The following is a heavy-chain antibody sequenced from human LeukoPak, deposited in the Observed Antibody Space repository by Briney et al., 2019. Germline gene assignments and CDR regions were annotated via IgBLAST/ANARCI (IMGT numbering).Heavy chain of an antibody. CDR2: INHSGST. V-gene: IGHV4-34*01. CDR3: ARGLRRHYDSSGYRAPSYFDY. J-gene: IGHJ4*02. Sequence: SETLSLTCAVYGGSFSGHYWSWIRQPPGKGLEWIGEINHSGSTNYSPSLKSRVTISVDASKNQFSLKLSSVTAADTAVYYCARGLRRHYDSSGYRAPSYFDYWGQGTLVTVSS. CDR1: GGSFSGHY. D-gene: IGHD3-22*01.